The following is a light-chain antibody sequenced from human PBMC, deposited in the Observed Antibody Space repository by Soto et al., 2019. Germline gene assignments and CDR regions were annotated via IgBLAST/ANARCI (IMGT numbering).Light chain of an antibody. V-gene: IGKV3D-20*02. Sequence: DIVMTPAPGTLSLSPGARALLSCRASQTVRNNYLAWYKQKPGQAPRLLIYDASKRATGIPARFSGSGSGTTFTLTISSLEPEEFAVYYCQQRRRWQVTFGQGTGLEI. CDR1: QTVRNNY. J-gene: IGKJ5*01. CDR3: QQRRRWQVT. CDR2: DAS.